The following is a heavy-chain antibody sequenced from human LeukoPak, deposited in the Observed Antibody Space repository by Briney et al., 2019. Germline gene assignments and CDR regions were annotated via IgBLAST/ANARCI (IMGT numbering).Heavy chain of an antibody. V-gene: IGHV4-61*02. Sequence: PSQTLSLTCTVSGGSISSGSYYWSWIRQPAGKGLEWIGRIYTSGSTNYNPSLKSRVTISVDTSKNQFSLKLSSVTAADTAVYYCARDRRGDGVGYWGQGTLVTVSS. CDR1: GGSISSGSYY. CDR2: IYTSGST. CDR3: ARDRRGDGVGY. D-gene: IGHD4-17*01. J-gene: IGHJ4*02.